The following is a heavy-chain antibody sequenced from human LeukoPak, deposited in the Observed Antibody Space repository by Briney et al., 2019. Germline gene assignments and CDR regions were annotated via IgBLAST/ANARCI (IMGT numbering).Heavy chain of an antibody. CDR3: AREARSQDAFDI. J-gene: IGHJ3*02. CDR2: IYYSGSP. V-gene: IGHV4-30-4*01. CDR1: GGSISSGDYY. Sequence: SETLSLTCTVSGGSISSGDYYWSWIRQPPGKGLEWIGYIYYSGSPYYNPSLKSRVTISVDTSKNQFSLKLSSVTAADTAVYYCAREARSQDAFDIWGQGTMVTVLS. D-gene: IGHD5-12*01.